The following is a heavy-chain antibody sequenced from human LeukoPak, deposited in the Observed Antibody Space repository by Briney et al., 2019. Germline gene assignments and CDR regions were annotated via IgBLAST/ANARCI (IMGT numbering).Heavy chain of an antibody. J-gene: IGHJ4*02. Sequence: ASVKVSCKASGYTFTVYYIHWVRQAPGQGLEWMGWISPNSGGTNYAQKFQGRVTMTRDTSIRTAYMELSRLRSDDTAVFYCASNGGEGAKDYFDHWGQGTLVTVSS. CDR3: ASNGGEGAKDYFDH. V-gene: IGHV1-2*02. CDR1: GYTFTVYY. D-gene: IGHD2-8*01. CDR2: ISPNSGGT.